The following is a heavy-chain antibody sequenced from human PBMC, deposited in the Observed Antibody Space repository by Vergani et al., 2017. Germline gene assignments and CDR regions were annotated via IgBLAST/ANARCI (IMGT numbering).Heavy chain of an antibody. D-gene: IGHD1-26*01. CDR1: GFSLNTRGVS. Sequence: ITLKESGPTLVKPTQTLTMTCTFSGFSLNTRGVSVAWIRQPPGKALDWLALIYWNDDQHYSPSLNNRVPITKDTSQNQVVLTMTNMDYVVTATYYCVYSKNKCGATGCCYPFYYYYDKYVWGKGTTVTVSS. CDR3: VYSKNKCGATGCCYPFYYYYDKYV. CDR2: IYWNDDQ. V-gene: IGHV2-5*01. J-gene: IGHJ6*03.